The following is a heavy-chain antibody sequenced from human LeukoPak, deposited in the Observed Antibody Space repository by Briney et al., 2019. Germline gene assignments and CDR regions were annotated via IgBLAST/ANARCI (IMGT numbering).Heavy chain of an antibody. Sequence: GGSLRLSCAASGFTFSSYGMHWVRQAPGKGLEWVAVIWYDGSNKYYADSVKGRFTISRDNSKNTLYLQMNSLRAEDTAVYYCAKDQELLWFGELSSVLDYWGQGTLVTVSS. D-gene: IGHD3-10*01. CDR2: IWYDGSNK. V-gene: IGHV3-33*06. CDR1: GFTFSSYG. J-gene: IGHJ4*02. CDR3: AKDQELLWFGELSSVLDY.